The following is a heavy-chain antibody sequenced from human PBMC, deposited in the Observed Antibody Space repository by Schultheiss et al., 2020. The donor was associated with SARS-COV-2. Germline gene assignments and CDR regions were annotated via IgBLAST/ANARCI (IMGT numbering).Heavy chain of an antibody. Sequence: GGSLRLSCAASGFTFSSYAMSWVRQAPGKGLEWVSYISSSGSTIYYADSVKGRFTISRDNAKNSVYLQMNSLRAEDTAVYYCAKDSRQDYGDPFYYGMDVWGQGTTVTVSS. V-gene: IGHV3-48*04. CDR3: AKDSRQDYGDPFYYGMDV. J-gene: IGHJ6*02. D-gene: IGHD4-17*01. CDR1: GFTFSSYA. CDR2: ISSSGSTI.